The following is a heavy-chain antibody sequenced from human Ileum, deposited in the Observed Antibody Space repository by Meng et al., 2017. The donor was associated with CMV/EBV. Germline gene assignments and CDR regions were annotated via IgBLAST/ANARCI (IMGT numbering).Heavy chain of an antibody. CDR2: VSTDGRNK. CDR1: GFMFNRYT. CDR3: ARGGYFGSGSSPPYYYYGMDV. V-gene: IGHV3-30*04. J-gene: IGHJ6*02. D-gene: IGHD3-10*01. Sequence: GGSLRLSCAASGFMFNRYTMHWARQTPGKGLEWVAVVSTDGRNKNYPDSVKGRFTISRDNSENTLYLQMNNVKIEDTAVYYCARGGYFGSGSSPPYYYYGMDVWGQGTTVTVSS.